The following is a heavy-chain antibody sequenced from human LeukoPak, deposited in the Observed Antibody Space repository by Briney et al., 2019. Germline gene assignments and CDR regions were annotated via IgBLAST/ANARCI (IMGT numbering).Heavy chain of an antibody. Sequence: EASVKASCKTSGYTFTSYAISWVRQAPGQGLECMGWISTYTGNTDYAQKLQGRVTMTTDTSTSTAYMELRSLSSDDTAVYYCARVLVVSSDAFDIWGQGTMVTVSS. CDR1: GYTFTSYA. D-gene: IGHD3-22*01. J-gene: IGHJ3*02. CDR2: ISTYTGNT. V-gene: IGHV1-18*01. CDR3: ARVLVVSSDAFDI.